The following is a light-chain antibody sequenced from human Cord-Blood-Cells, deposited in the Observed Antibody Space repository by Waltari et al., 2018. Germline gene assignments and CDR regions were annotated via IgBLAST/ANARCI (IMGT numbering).Light chain of an antibody. J-gene: IGLJ2*01. CDR1: SSNIGAGYD. Sequence: QSVLTQPPSVSGAPGQRVTISCTGSSSNIGAGYDVHWYQQLPGTAPKLLIYGDSTRPSGVPDRFSGSKYGTSASLAITGLQAEDEADYYCQSYDSSLSGYVVFGGGTKLTVL. CDR2: GDS. CDR3: QSYDSSLSGYVV. V-gene: IGLV1-40*01.